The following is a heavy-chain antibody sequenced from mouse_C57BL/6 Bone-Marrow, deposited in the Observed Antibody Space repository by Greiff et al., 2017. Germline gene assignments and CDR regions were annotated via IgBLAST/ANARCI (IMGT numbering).Heavy chain of an antibody. D-gene: IGHD2-4*01. CDR3: AREGAIYYDYDVAWFAD. V-gene: IGHV1-75*01. J-gene: IGHJ3*01. CDR2: IFPGSGST. Sequence: QVQLQQSGPELVKPGASVKISCKASGYTFTDYYINWVKQRPGQGLEWIGWIFPGSGSTYYNEKFKGKATLTVDKSSSTAYMLLSSLTSEDSAVYFCAREGAIYYDYDVAWFADWGQGTLVTVSA. CDR1: GYTFTDYY.